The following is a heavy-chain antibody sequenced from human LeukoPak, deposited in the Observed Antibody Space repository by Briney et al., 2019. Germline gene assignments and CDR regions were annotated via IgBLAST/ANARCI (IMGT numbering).Heavy chain of an antibody. CDR3: ARERRSGSYYYFDY. CDR2: IYYSGST. D-gene: IGHD1-26*01. Sequence: SETLSLTCTVPGGSISSNSYYWGWIRQPPGKGLEWIGSIYYSGSTYYNPSLKSRVTISADTSKNQFSLKLSSVTAADTAVYYCARERRSGSYYYFDYWGQGTLVTVSS. CDR1: GGSISSNSYY. V-gene: IGHV4-39*02. J-gene: IGHJ4*02.